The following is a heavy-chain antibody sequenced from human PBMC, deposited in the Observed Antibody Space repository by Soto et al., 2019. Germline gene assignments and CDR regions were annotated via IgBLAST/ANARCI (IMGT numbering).Heavy chain of an antibody. J-gene: IGHJ4*02. CDR2: IKTKSDGATT. D-gene: IGHD1-7*01. CDR3: TALTGTTMALDY. V-gene: IGHV3-15*01. Sequence: KPGGSLRLSCAASGFTFSNAWMNWVRQAPGKGLEWVGRIKTKSDGATTDYAAPVKGRFTISRDDSRNTLYLQMNSLKAEDTAVYYCTALTGTTMALDYWGQGTLVTVSS. CDR1: GFTFSNAW.